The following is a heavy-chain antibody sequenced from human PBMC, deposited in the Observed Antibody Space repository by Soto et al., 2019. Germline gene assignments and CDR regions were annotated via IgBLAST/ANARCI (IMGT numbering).Heavy chain of an antibody. Sequence: PGGSLRLSCAASGFTFSSYGMHWFRQAPGKGLEWVAVISYDGSNKYYADSVKGRFTISRDNSKNTLYLQMNSLRAEDTAVYYCAKDPESSTLTDPTWFDPWGQGTLVTVSS. CDR1: GFTFSSYG. J-gene: IGHJ5*02. CDR3: AKDPESSTLTDPTWFDP. CDR2: ISYDGSNK. V-gene: IGHV3-30*18. D-gene: IGHD6-13*01.